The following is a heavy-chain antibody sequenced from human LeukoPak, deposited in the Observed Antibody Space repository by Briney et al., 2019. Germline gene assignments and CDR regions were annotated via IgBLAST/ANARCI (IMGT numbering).Heavy chain of an antibody. CDR1: GGSFSGYY. V-gene: IGHV4-34*01. Sequence: SETLSLTCAVYGGSFSGYYWSWIRQPPGKGLEWIGEINDSGSTNYNPSLKSRVTISVDTSKNQFSLKLSSVTDADTAVYSCARYRSVARFDYWGQGTLVTVSS. D-gene: IGHD6-19*01. J-gene: IGHJ4*02. CDR3: ARYRSVARFDY. CDR2: INDSGST.